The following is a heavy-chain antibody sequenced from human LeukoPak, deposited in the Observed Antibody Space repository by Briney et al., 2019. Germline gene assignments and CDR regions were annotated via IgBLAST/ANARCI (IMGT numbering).Heavy chain of an antibody. CDR1: GYTFTSNY. Sequence: ASVKASCKASGYTFTSNYIHWVRQAPGQGLEWMGMIYPRDGSTSYAQKFQGRVTVTRDTSTSTVHMELSGLRSEDTAVYYCARDQEGFDYWGQGTLVTVSS. V-gene: IGHV1-46*01. CDR3: ARDQEGFDY. CDR2: IYPRDGST. J-gene: IGHJ4*02.